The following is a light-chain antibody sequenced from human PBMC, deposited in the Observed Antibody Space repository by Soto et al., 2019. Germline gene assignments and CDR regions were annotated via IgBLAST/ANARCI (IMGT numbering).Light chain of an antibody. CDR1: QSVSSY. Sequence: EIVLTQSPATLSLSPGERATLSCMASQSVSSYLAWYQQKPGQAPRLLIYGASSRPTGIPDRFSGTGSGTDFTLTISRLEPEDFAVYFCQQYGISPWTFGQGTKVDI. CDR3: QQYGISPWT. CDR2: GAS. J-gene: IGKJ1*01. V-gene: IGKV3-20*01.